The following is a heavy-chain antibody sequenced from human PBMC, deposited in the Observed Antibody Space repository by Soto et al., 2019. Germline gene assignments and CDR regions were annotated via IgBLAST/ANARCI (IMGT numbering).Heavy chain of an antibody. J-gene: IGHJ4*02. CDR1: GFTFSSYG. D-gene: IGHD6-6*01. Sequence: PGGSLRLSCAASGFTFSSYGMPWVRQAPGKGLEWVAVISSDGRNKYSADSVKGRFTISRDNYKNTLYLQMNSRRAEDAAVYYCAKLIGGRNSSSGVDYWGQGTLVTVSS. CDR3: AKLIGGRNSSSGVDY. CDR2: ISSDGRNK. V-gene: IGHV3-30*18.